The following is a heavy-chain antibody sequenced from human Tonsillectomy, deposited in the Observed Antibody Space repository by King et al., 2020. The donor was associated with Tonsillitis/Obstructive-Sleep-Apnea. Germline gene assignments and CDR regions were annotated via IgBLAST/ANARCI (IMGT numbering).Heavy chain of an antibody. CDR2: ISYDGSNK. D-gene: IGHD3-22*01. V-gene: IGHV3-30*04. Sequence: VQLVESGGGVVQPGRSLRLSCAASGFTFSSYAMHWVRQAPGKGLEWVAVISYDGSNKYYADSVKGRFTISRDNSKNTLYLQMNSLRAEDTAVYYCAGTGDSSGYYADAFDIWGQGTMVTVSS. J-gene: IGHJ3*02. CDR3: AGTGDSSGYYADAFDI. CDR1: GFTFSSYA.